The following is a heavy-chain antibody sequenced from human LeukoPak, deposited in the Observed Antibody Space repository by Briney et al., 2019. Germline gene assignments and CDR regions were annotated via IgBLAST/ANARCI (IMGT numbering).Heavy chain of an antibody. CDR3: AELGITMIGGV. J-gene: IGHJ6*04. Sequence: GGSLRLSCAASGLRFGTYAMHWVRQAPGKGLEWVAVISYDGSSKYYADSVKGRFTISRDNSKNTLYLQMNSLRAEDTAVYYCAELGITMIGGVWGKGTTVTISS. V-gene: IGHV3-30*04. D-gene: IGHD3-10*02. CDR1: GLRFGTYA. CDR2: ISYDGSSK.